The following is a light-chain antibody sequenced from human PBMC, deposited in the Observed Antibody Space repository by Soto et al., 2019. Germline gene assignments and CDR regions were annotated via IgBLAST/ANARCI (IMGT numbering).Light chain of an antibody. Sequence: QSVLTQPASVSGSPGQSITISCTGTSSDVGSYNYVSWYQHHPGKAPRLMIYASSNRPSGVSHRFSGSRSGNTASLTISGLQAEDEADYYCSSYKSGSTIYVFGTGTKVTVL. CDR2: ASS. J-gene: IGLJ1*01. CDR3: SSYKSGSTIYV. CDR1: SSDVGSYNY. V-gene: IGLV2-14*01.